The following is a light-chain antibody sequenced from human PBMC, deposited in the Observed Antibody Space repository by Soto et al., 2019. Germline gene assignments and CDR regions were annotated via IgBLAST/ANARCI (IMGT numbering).Light chain of an antibody. CDR3: QTWGTGIHV. CDR2: LNSDGRY. CDR1: GGHSSNA. J-gene: IGLJ1*01. V-gene: IGLV4-69*02. Sequence: QPVLTQSPSASASLGASVKLTCTLSGGHSSNAIAWHQQQPEKGPRYLMKLNSDGRYSKGDGIPDRFSGSSSGAERYLTISSLQSEDEADYYCQTWGTGIHVFGTGTKVTVL.